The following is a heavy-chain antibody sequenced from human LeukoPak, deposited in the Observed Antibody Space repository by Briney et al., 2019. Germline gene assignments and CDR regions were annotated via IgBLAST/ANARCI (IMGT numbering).Heavy chain of an antibody. CDR1: GGSISTYY. Sequence: SETLSLTCTVSGGSISTYYWSWIRQPPGKGLEWIGYIYYSGSTNYNPSLKSRVTISVDTSKNQFSLKLSSATAADTAVYYCARSHSVWTSFDYWGQGTLVTVSS. D-gene: IGHD3/OR15-3a*01. CDR3: ARSHSVWTSFDY. J-gene: IGHJ4*02. V-gene: IGHV4-59*01. CDR2: IYYSGST.